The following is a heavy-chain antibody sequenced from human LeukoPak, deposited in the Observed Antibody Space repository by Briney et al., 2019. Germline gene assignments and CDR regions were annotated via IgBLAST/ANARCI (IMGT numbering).Heavy chain of an antibody. CDR2: ISSSSSTI. V-gene: IGHV3-48*01. CDR1: GFTFSSYS. D-gene: IGHD6-13*01. Sequence: PGGSLRLSCAASGFTFSSYSMNWVRQAPGKGLEWVSYISSSSSTIYYADSVKGRFTISIDNAKNSLYLQMNSLRAEDTAVYYCARVVSSSSYYYYYYGMDVWGQGTTVTVSS. CDR3: ARVVSSSSYYYYYYGMDV. J-gene: IGHJ6*02.